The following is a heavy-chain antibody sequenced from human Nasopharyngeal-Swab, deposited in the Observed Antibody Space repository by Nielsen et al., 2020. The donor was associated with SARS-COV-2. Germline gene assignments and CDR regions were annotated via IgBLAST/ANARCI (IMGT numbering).Heavy chain of an antibody. CDR3: ARESGVSSTSPFDC. Sequence: GSLRLSCAAPGFRNNWVHWVRQPPGTGLEWVAVMWYAGSSERYADSVKGRFTISRDISKNTLYLQMNSLRAEDTAVYYCARESGVSSTSPFDCWGRGTLVTVSS. CDR1: GFRNNW. D-gene: IGHD2-2*01. J-gene: IGHJ4*02. CDR2: MWYAGSSE. V-gene: IGHV3-33*08.